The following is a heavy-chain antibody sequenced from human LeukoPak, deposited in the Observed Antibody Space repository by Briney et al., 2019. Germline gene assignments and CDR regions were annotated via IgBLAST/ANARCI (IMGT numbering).Heavy chain of an antibody. CDR2: INHSGST. Sequence: PSETLSLTCAVYGGSFSGYYWSWIRQPPGKGLEWIGEINHSGSTNYNPSLKSRVTISVDTSKNQFSLKLSSVTAADTAVYYCARGRRNAGSYTHHRPVHTSAFDIWGQGTMVTVSS. CDR3: ARGRRNAGSYTHHRPVHTSAFDI. CDR1: GGSFSGYY. J-gene: IGHJ3*02. V-gene: IGHV4-34*01. D-gene: IGHD1-26*01.